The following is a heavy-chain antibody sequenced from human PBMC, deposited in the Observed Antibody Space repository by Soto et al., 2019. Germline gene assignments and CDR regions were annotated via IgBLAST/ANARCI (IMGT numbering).Heavy chain of an antibody. D-gene: IGHD5-18*01. J-gene: IGHJ4*02. CDR1: GFTFSSYA. Sequence: QVQLVESGGGVVQPGRSLRLSCAASGFTFSSYAMHWVRQAPGKGLEWVAVISYDGSNKYYADSVKGRLTISRDNSKNTLYLQMNSLRAEDTAVYYCARLDVDTASDYWGQGTLVTVSS. CDR3: ARLDVDTASDY. CDR2: ISYDGSNK. V-gene: IGHV3-30-3*01.